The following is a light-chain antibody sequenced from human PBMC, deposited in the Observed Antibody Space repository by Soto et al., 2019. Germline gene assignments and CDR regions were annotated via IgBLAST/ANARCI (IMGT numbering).Light chain of an antibody. J-gene: IGKJ2*01. V-gene: IGKV1-9*01. CDR3: QQFKSYPYT. CDR1: QAITGY. CDR2: AAS. Sequence: IQLTQSPSSLSASVGDRVTITCRASQAITGYVAWYQQNPGQAPKLLIYAASTLQSGVPSRFSGSGSGTDSTLTISSLHPTDFATYFCQQFKSYPYTFGQGTKVDIK.